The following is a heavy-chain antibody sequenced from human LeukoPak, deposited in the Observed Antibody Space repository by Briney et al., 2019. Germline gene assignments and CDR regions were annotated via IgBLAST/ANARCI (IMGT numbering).Heavy chain of an antibody. D-gene: IGHD4-23*01. J-gene: IGHJ4*02. Sequence: SETLSLTCTVSGGFISNYYWSWIRQPPGKGLEWIGYFHYSGSTKYNPSLKSRATISLDTSKNHFSLKLNSVTAADTAVYYCATSSDYGGNPVGDFFDYWGQGSLVTVSS. CDR1: GGFISNYY. V-gene: IGHV4-59*08. CDR2: FHYSGST. CDR3: ATSSDYGGNPVGDFFDY.